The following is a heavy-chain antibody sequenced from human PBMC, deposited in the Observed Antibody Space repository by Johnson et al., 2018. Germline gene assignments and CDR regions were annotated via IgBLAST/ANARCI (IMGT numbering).Heavy chain of an antibody. CDR1: GFTFSSYG. CDR2: ISYDGRNK. J-gene: IGHJ3*02. V-gene: IGHV3-30*18. Sequence: QVQLVESGGGVVQPGRSLRLSCAASGFTFSSYGIHWVRQAPGKGLEWVAVISYDGRNKYYADSVKGRFTISRDNSKNTLYLQMNSLRAEDTAVFYCAKDRYHYGDYGGAFDIWGQGTMVTVSS. CDR3: AKDRYHYGDYGGAFDI. D-gene: IGHD4-17*01.